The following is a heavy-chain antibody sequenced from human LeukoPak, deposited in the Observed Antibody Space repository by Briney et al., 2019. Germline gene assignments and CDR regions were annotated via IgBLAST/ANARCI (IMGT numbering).Heavy chain of an antibody. CDR2: IYYREST. Sequence: SETLSLTCTGSGGSISSYYWSWIRQPPGKGLDWIGYIYYRESTNYNPSLKSRVTISVDTSKNQFSLKLSSVTAADTAVYYCAGGIAAASDMDVWGQGTTVTVSS. CDR1: GGSISSYY. D-gene: IGHD6-13*01. J-gene: IGHJ6*02. V-gene: IGHV4-59*08. CDR3: AGGIAAASDMDV.